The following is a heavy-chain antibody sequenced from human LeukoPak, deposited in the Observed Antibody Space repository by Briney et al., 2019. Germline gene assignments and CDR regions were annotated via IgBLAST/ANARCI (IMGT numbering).Heavy chain of an antibody. D-gene: IGHD3-22*01. Sequence: GGSLRLSCAASGFTFSSYAMSWVRQAPGKGLEWVAVISYDGSNKYYADSVKGRFTISRDNSKNTLYLQMNSLRAEDTAVYYCAKDFNYYDSSGLAHDAFDIWGQGTMVTVSS. V-gene: IGHV3-30*18. CDR3: AKDFNYYDSSGLAHDAFDI. CDR1: GFTFSSYA. CDR2: ISYDGSNK. J-gene: IGHJ3*02.